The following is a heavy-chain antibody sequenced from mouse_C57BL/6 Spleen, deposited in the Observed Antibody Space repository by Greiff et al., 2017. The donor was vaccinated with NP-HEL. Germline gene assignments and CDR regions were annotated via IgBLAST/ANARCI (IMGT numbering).Heavy chain of an antibody. CDR1: GYTFTDYY. CDR3: ARDDYDYAWFAY. D-gene: IGHD2-4*01. V-gene: IGHV1-76*01. CDR2: IYPGSGNT. J-gene: IGHJ3*01. Sequence: VKLQESGAELVRPGASVKLSCKASGYTFTDYYINWVKQRPGQGLEWIARIYPGSGNTYYNEKFKGKATLTAEKSSSTAYMQLSSLTSEDSAVYFCARDDYDYAWFAYWGQGTLVTVSA.